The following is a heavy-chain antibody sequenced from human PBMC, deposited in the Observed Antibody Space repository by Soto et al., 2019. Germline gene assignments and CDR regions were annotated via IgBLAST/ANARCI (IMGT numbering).Heavy chain of an antibody. CDR1: GFTFSSSW. J-gene: IGHJ4*02. D-gene: IGHD7-27*01. V-gene: IGHV3-7*01. CDR2: INHVGSEI. CDR3: ARDPAWGSLDY. Sequence: GGSLRLSCAASGFTFSSSWMSWVRQAPGKRLEWVADINHVGSEILYVDSVKGRFTVSRDNTKNSVYLQMNSLRVEDTALYYCARDPAWGSLDYWGLGTLVTVSS.